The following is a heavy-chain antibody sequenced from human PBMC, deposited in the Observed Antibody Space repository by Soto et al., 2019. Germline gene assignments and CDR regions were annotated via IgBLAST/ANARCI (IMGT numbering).Heavy chain of an antibody. J-gene: IGHJ5*02. Sequence: QVQLVQSGAEVKKPGASVKVSCKASGYTFTSYGISWVRQAPGQGLEWMGWISTYNGNTNYAQKLQGRVTMTTDTSTSTAYMELRSLRSDDTAVYYCAREPQQLVMVGWFDPWGQGTLVTVSS. V-gene: IGHV1-18*04. CDR2: ISTYNGNT. CDR1: GYTFTSYG. CDR3: AREPQQLVMVGWFDP. D-gene: IGHD6-6*01.